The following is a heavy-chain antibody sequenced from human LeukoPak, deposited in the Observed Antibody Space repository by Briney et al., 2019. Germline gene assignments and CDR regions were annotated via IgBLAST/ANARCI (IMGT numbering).Heavy chain of an antibody. V-gene: IGHV3-48*01. Sequence: GGSLRLPCAASGFTFNDYSMNWVRQAPGKGLEGVSYISSSSTTIYYADSVKGRFTISRDNAKNSLYLQMNSLRAEDTAVYYFARDGPYCSSTSCYGLDAFDIWGQGTMVTVSS. CDR2: ISSSSTTI. CDR3: ARDGPYCSSTSCYGLDAFDI. D-gene: IGHD2-2*01. J-gene: IGHJ3*02. CDR1: GFTFNDYS.